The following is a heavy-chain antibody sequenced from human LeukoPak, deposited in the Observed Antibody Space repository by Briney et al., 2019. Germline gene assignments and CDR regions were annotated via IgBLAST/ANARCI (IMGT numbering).Heavy chain of an antibody. D-gene: IGHD3-22*01. CDR1: GGTFSSYD. Sequence: ASVKVSCKASGGTFSSYDISWVRQAPGQGLEWMGWINPNSGGTNYAQKFQGRVTMTRDTSISTAYMELSRLRSDDTAVYYCARGLGHDSSGYYYELYYYYMDVWGKGTTVTVSS. V-gene: IGHV1-2*02. CDR3: ARGLGHDSSGYYYELYYYYMDV. J-gene: IGHJ6*03. CDR2: INPNSGGT.